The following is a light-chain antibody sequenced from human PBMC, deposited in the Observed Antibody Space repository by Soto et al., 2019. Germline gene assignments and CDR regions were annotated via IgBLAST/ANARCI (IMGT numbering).Light chain of an antibody. CDR2: DVS. Sequence: EIVMTQSPGTLSLSPGERATLSCRASQSVSSSYLAWYQQKPGQAPRLLIYDVSNRATGIPARFSASGSGTDFTLTISGLEPEDFAVYYCQQRQTFGQGTKVDIK. CDR3: QQRQT. CDR1: QSVSSSY. V-gene: IGKV3D-20*02. J-gene: IGKJ1*01.